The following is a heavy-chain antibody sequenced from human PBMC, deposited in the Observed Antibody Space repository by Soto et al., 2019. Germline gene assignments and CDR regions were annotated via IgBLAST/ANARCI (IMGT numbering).Heavy chain of an antibody. CDR3: AKDRTIAGSGLRDDS. CDR1: GFTFSSYG. J-gene: IGHJ4*02. CDR2: ISYDGSNN. D-gene: IGHD1-26*01. Sequence: SCAASGFTFSSYGMHWVRQAPGKGLEWVALISYDGSNNYYADSVKGRFTISRDNSKNTLYLQMNGLRAEDTAVYFCAKDRTIAGSGLRDDSWGQGTLVTVSS. V-gene: IGHV3-30*18.